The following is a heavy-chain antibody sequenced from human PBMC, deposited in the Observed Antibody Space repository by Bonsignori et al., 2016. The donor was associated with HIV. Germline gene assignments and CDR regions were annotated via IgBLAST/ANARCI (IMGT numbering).Heavy chain of an antibody. Sequence: WIRQPPGKGLEWVANIKQDGSEKYYVDSVKGRFTISRDNAKNSLYLQMNSLRAEDTAVYYCAVGGYGDPFDYWGQGTLVTVSS. D-gene: IGHD4-17*01. V-gene: IGHV3-7*03. CDR2: IKQDGSEK. CDR3: AVGGYGDPFDY. J-gene: IGHJ4*02.